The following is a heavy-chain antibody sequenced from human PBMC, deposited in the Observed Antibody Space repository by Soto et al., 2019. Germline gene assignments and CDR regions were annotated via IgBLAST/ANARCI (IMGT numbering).Heavy chain of an antibody. V-gene: IGHV4-34*01. J-gene: IGHJ4*02. CDR2: INHSGST. Sequence: QVQLQQWGAGLLKPSETLSLACAVYGGSFSGYYWSWIRQPPGKGLEWIGEINHSGSTNYNPSLKSRVTISVDTSKNQFSLKLSSVTAADTAVYHCAGRLDTRFDYWGQRTLVTVSS. D-gene: IGHD2-15*01. CDR1: GGSFSGYY. CDR3: AGRLDTRFDY.